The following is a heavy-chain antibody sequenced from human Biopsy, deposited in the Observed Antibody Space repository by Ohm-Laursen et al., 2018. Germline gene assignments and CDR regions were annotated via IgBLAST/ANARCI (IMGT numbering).Heavy chain of an antibody. Sequence: SLRLSCAASGFTFSIYWMHWVRQAPGKGLVWVSSINSDGSRITYADSVKGRFTISRDNSKNTLYLQMNGLRVEDTAVYYCATDFGYCGNNVCSSDFYYGMDVWGQGTTVTVSS. CDR2: INSDGSRI. CDR1: GFTFSIYW. J-gene: IGHJ6*02. V-gene: IGHV3-74*01. CDR3: ATDFGYCGNNVCSSDFYYGMDV. D-gene: IGHD5/OR15-5a*01.